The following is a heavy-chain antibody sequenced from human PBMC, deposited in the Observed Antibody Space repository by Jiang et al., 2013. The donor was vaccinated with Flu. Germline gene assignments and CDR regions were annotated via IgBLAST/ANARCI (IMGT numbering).Heavy chain of an antibody. CDR2: IYYTGST. V-gene: IGHV4-59*01. Sequence: GSGLVKPSETLSLTCTVSGGSISNSYWSWIRQPPGKGLEWIGYIYYTGSTNYNPSLKSRVTISADTSKNQFSLKLNSVTAADTAIYYCARALGSGWPPNYYYGMDVWGQGTTVTVSS. J-gene: IGHJ6*02. CDR1: GGSISNSY. D-gene: IGHD6-19*01. CDR3: ARALGSGWPPNYYYGMDV.